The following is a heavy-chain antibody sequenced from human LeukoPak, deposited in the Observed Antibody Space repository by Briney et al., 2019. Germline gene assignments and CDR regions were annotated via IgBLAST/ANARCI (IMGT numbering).Heavy chain of an antibody. Sequence: SGGSLRLSCTASGFTFSSYAMSWVRQAPGKGLEWVSAISGSGGSTYYADSVKGRFTISRDNSKNTLYLQMNSLRAEDTAVYYCAKEWVVAYVFDYWGQGTLVTVSS. V-gene: IGHV3-23*01. CDR3: AKEWVVAYVFDY. D-gene: IGHD2-15*01. CDR1: GFTFSSYA. J-gene: IGHJ4*02. CDR2: ISGSGGST.